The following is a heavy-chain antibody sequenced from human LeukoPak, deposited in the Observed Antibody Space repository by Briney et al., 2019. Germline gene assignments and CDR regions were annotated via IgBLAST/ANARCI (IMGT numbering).Heavy chain of an antibody. CDR2: IIPIFGTA. D-gene: IGHD2-15*01. CDR3: ARGNCSGGSCFGFDI. J-gene: IGHJ3*02. CDR1: GGTFSIYA. V-gene: IGHV1-69*01. Sequence: SVKVSCKASGGTFSIYAISWVRQAPGQGLEWMGGIIPIFGTANYAQKFQGRVTITADESTSTAYMELSSLRSEDTAVYYCARGNCSGGSCFGFDIWGQGTMVTVSS.